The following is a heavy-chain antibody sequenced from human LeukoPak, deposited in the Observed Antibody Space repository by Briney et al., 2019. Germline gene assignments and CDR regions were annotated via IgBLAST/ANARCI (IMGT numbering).Heavy chain of an antibody. J-gene: IGHJ4*02. Sequence: PSETLSLTCTVSRGSISSYYWSWIRQPAGKGLEWIGRIYTSGSTNYNPSLKSRVTMSVDTSKNQFSLKLSSVTAADTAVYYCARNGYDSSGYYPSVFDYWGQGTLVTVSS. CDR3: ARNGYDSSGYYPSVFDY. D-gene: IGHD3-22*01. CDR2: IYTSGST. V-gene: IGHV4-4*07. CDR1: RGSISSYY.